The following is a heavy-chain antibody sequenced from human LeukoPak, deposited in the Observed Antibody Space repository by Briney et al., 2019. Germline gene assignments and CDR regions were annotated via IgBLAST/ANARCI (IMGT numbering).Heavy chain of an antibody. CDR1: GFTFSSYS. D-gene: IGHD4-17*01. CDR3: ARGDTVTTVVVVALGDYYYYGMDV. J-gene: IGHJ6*02. CDR2: ISSSSSYI. V-gene: IGHV3-21*01. Sequence: GGSLRLSCAASGFTFSSYSMNRVRQAPGKGLEWVSSISSSSSYIYYADSVKGRFTISRDNAKNSLYLQMNSLRAEDTAVYYCARGDTVTTVVVVALGDYYYYGMDVWGQGTTVTVSS.